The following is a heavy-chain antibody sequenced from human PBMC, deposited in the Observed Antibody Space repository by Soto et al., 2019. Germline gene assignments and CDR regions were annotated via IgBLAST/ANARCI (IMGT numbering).Heavy chain of an antibody. CDR2: IYWDDDK. D-gene: IGHD6-13*01. CDR3: AHVYWVASGTRYHFDY. V-gene: IGHV2-5*02. CDR1: GFSFSTSAVG. Sequence: QITLKESGPTLVKPTQTLTLTCTFSGFSFSTSAVGVGWIRQPPGKALEWLALIYWDDDKRYSPSLKSRLTITKDTSRNQVVFTMTNMDPVDTATYYSAHVYWVASGTRYHFDYWGQGTLVTVSS. J-gene: IGHJ4*02.